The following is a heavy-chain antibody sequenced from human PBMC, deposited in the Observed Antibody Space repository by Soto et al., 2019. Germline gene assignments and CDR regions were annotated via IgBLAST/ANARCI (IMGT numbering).Heavy chain of an antibody. V-gene: IGHV3-48*02. CDR3: ARDALGDYDSSGYYP. J-gene: IGHJ5*02. CDR2: INSGGATR. Sequence: PGGSLRLSCVASGFTFSTYSMNWVRQAPGKGLEWVSYINSGGATRYYADSVKGRFTISRDNAKNSLSLQMNSLRDEDTAVYYCARDALGDYDSSGYYPWGQGTLVTVSS. CDR1: GFTFSTYS. D-gene: IGHD3-22*01.